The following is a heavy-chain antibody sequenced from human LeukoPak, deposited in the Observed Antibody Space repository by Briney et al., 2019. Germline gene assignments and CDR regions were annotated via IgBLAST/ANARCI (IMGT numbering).Heavy chain of an antibody. V-gene: IGHV6-1*01. CDR2: AYYRSKWYN. Sequence: SQTLSLTCAISGDSVSSNSAAWNWIRQSPSRGLEWLGRAYYRSKWYNDYAVSVKSRITINPDTSKNQFSLQLNSVTPEDTAVYYCARVQDSSGYGTFDYWGQGTLVTVSS. CDR3: ARVQDSSGYGTFDY. CDR1: GDSVSSNSAA. J-gene: IGHJ4*02. D-gene: IGHD3-22*01.